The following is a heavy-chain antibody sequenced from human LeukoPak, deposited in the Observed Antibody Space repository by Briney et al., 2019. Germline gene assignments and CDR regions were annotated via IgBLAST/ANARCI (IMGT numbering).Heavy chain of an antibody. CDR1: GFNFTNYN. Sequence: PGGSLRLSCAASGFNFTNYNMNWVRQAPGKGLEWVSSIHSSSGSIYYADSLKGRFTISRDNAKNSLYLQMNSLRAEDTAVYYCARDIESGYFDYWGQGTLVTVSS. V-gene: IGHV3-21*01. D-gene: IGHD3-16*02. J-gene: IGHJ4*02. CDR3: ARDIESGYFDY. CDR2: IHSSSGSI.